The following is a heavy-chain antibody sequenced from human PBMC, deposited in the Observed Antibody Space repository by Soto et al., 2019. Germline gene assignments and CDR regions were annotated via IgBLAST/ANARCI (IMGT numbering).Heavy chain of an antibody. J-gene: IGHJ4*02. CDR1: GGSITSYY. D-gene: IGHD4-17*01. CDR2: IFYTGNT. V-gene: IGHV4-59*08. Sequence: SETLSLTCTVSGGSITSYYWGWIRQPPGKELEFIGYIFYTGNTKYNPSFKSRVTISVDASKNQFSLNLSSVTAADTAVYYCARLAYGDHFDYWGQGTLVTVSS. CDR3: ARLAYGDHFDY.